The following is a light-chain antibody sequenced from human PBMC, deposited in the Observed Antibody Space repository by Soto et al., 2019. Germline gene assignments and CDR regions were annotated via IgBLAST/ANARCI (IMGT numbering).Light chain of an antibody. CDR3: SSYSSGTTSYF. CDR2: EVN. Sequence: QSALTQPASVSGSPGQSITISCTGTSTDVGGFNYVSWYQQHPGRAPQLIIYEVNNRPSGVSNRFSGSKSGNTASLTISGLQAEDEADYYCSSYSSGTTSYFFGTGTKLTVL. V-gene: IGLV2-14*01. J-gene: IGLJ1*01. CDR1: STDVGGFNY.